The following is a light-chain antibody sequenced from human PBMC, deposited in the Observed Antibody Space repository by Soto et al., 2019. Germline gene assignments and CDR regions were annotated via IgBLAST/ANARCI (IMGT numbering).Light chain of an antibody. Sequence: DIQMTQSPSTLSASVGDRVTITCRASQSLSTWLAWYQQKPGKAPKLLIYDASSLQSGVPSRFSGRGSGTEFTLTISSLQPDDFATYYCQQTSAFPRTFGQGTKVDVK. CDR2: DAS. V-gene: IGKV1-5*01. J-gene: IGKJ1*01. CDR3: QQTSAFPRT. CDR1: QSLSTW.